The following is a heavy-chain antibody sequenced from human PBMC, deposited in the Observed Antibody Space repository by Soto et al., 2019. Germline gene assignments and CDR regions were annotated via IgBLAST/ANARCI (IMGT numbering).Heavy chain of an antibody. CDR3: ARRDLGYCSSATCQNWFDP. Sequence: SETLSLTCTVSGGSLSSSSYYWDWIRQPPGKGLEWIGSMYYSGSTYYNSSLKSRVTISVDTSKNQFSLKLSSVTAADTAVYYCARRDLGYCSSATCQNWFDPWGQGTLVTVS. CDR2: MYYSGST. D-gene: IGHD2-2*01. CDR1: GGSLSSSSYY. V-gene: IGHV4-39*01. J-gene: IGHJ5*02.